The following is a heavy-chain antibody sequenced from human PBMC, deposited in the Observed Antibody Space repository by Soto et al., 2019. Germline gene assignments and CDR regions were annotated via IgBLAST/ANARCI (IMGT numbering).Heavy chain of an antibody. J-gene: IGHJ4*02. V-gene: IGHV1-2*02. CDR2: INPNSGGT. CDR3: ARDGHYDSSGYYSW. CDR1: GYTFTGYY. D-gene: IGHD3-22*01. Sequence: ASVKVSCKASGYTFTGYYMHWVRQAPGQGLEWMGWINPNSGGTNYAQKFQGRVTMTRDTSISTAYMELSRLRSDDTAVYYWARDGHYDSSGYYSWWGQGTLVTVSS.